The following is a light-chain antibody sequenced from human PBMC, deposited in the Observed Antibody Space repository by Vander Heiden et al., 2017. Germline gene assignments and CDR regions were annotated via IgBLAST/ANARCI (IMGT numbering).Light chain of an antibody. J-gene: IGKJ1*01. CDR2: WAS. CDR3: QQYYNIPRT. Sequence: DIVMTSSPHSLAVSLGERATINCKSSQSVLSSSNNKNYLTWFQQKPGQPPKLLIYWASTRESGVPDRFSGSGSGTDFTLTISSLQAEDVAVYYCQQYYNIPRTFGQGTKVEIK. V-gene: IGKV4-1*01. CDR1: QSVLSSSNNKNY.